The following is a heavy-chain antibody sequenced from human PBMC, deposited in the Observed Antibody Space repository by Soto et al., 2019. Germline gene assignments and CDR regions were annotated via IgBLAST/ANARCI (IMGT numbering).Heavy chain of an antibody. CDR2: IYYSGST. Sequence: SETLSLTCTVSGGSISSYYWSWIRQPPGKGLEWIRYIYYSGSTNYNPSLKSRVTISVDTSKNQFSLKLSSVTAADTAVYYCATSSSSGWYLTAYYYYGMDVWGQGTTVTVSS. CDR1: GGSISSYY. J-gene: IGHJ6*02. D-gene: IGHD6-13*01. CDR3: ATSSSSGWYLTAYYYYGMDV. V-gene: IGHV4-59*01.